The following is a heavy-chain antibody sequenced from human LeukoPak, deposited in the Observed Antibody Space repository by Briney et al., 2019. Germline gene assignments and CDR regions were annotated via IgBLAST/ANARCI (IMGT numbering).Heavy chain of an antibody. CDR3: ARDHALGREQGGAFDI. J-gene: IGHJ3*02. V-gene: IGHV1-18*01. CDR2: ISGYNGNT. D-gene: IGHD1-1*01. Sequence: ASVKVSCKTSGYDFSGLGISCVRQAPGQGLEWMGWISGYNGNTKYAEKFQDRITMTTDTSTATAYMELRSLRYDDTAVYYCARDHALGREQGGAFDIWGQGTVVTVSS. CDR1: GYDFSGLG.